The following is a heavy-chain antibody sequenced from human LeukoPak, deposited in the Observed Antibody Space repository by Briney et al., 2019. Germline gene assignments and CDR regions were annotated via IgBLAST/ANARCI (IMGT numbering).Heavy chain of an antibody. V-gene: IGHV3-21*01. CDR1: GFTFSSYS. Sequence: GGSLRLSCTASGFTFSSYSMNWVRQAPGKGLEWVSSISSSSSYIYYADSVKGRFTISRDNAKNSLYLQMNSLRAEDTAVYYCARKTGAAAGQGHYFDYWGRGTLVTVSS. D-gene: IGHD6-13*01. CDR3: ARKTGAAAGQGHYFDY. CDR2: ISSSSSYI. J-gene: IGHJ4*02.